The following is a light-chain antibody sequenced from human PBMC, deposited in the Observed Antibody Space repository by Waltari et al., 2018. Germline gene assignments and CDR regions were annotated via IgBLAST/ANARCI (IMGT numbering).Light chain of an antibody. CDR1: SSNIGNNY. J-gene: IGLJ7*01. Sequence: QSVLTQPPSVSAAPGQRVTISCSGGSSNIGNNYVSWYRQFPGTAPKLLIYENTGRPSGIPGRFPGSKPGTSATLDITGLQAGDEADYYCGTWDSSLSGAVFGGGTHLTVL. CDR2: ENT. V-gene: IGLV1-51*02. CDR3: GTWDSSLSGAV.